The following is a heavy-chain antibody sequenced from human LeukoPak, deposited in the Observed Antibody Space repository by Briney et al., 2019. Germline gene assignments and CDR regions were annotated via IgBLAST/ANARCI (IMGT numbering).Heavy chain of an antibody. Sequence: LETLSLTCAVYGGSFSGYYWSWIRQPPGKGLEWIGEINHSGSTNYNPSLKSRVTISVDTSKNQFSLKLSSVTAADTAVYYCARHRMGINFDYWGQGTLVTVSS. D-gene: IGHD7-27*01. CDR1: GGSFSGYY. V-gene: IGHV4-34*01. J-gene: IGHJ4*02. CDR2: INHSGST. CDR3: ARHRMGINFDY.